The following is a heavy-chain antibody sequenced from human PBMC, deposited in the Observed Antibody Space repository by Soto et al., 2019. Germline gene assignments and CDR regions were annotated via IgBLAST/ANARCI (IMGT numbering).Heavy chain of an antibody. V-gene: IGHV1-2*02. J-gene: IGHJ4*02. CDR1: GYTFTGYY. CDR2: INPNSGGT. Sequence: QVQLVQSGAEVKKPGASVKVSCKASGYTFTGYYMHWVRQAPGQGLEWMGWINPNSGGTNYAQKLQGRVTMTTDTSTSTAYMELRSLRSDDTAVYYCARERTGSGSRFDYWGQGTLVTVSS. CDR3: ARERTGSGSRFDY. D-gene: IGHD1-26*01.